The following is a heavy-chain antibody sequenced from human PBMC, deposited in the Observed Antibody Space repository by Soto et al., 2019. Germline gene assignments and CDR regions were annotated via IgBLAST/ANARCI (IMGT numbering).Heavy chain of an antibody. V-gene: IGHV4-34*01. D-gene: IGHD2-2*01. Sequence: SETLSLTCAVYGGSFSGYYWTWIRQPPGKGLEWIGEINHSGSTNYNPSLKCRVTISVDTSKNQFSLNLSSVTAADTAVYYCARVIAYCTSTSCSAVGWFDPWGQGTLVTVSS. CDR3: ARVIAYCTSTSCSAVGWFDP. CDR2: INHSGST. J-gene: IGHJ5*02. CDR1: GGSFSGYY.